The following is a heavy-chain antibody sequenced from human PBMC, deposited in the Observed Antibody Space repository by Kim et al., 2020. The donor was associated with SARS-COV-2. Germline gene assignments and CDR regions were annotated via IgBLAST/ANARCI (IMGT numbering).Heavy chain of an antibody. D-gene: IGHD6-13*01. Sequence: SETLSLTCAVYGGSFSGYYWSWIRQPPGKGLEWIGEINHSGSTNYNPSLKSRVTISVDTSKNQFSLKLSSVTAADTAVYYCARGQREWDSSSWYEYYYYGMDVWGQGTTVTVSS. J-gene: IGHJ6*02. CDR2: INHSGST. CDR1: GGSFSGYY. V-gene: IGHV4-34*01. CDR3: ARGQREWDSSSWYEYYYYGMDV.